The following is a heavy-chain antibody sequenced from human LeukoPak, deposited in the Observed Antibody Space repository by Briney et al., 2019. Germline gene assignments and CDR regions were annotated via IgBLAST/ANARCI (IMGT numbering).Heavy chain of an antibody. Sequence: GGSLRLSCAASGFTFSSYGMHWVRQAPGKGLEWVAFIRYDGSNKHYADSVKGRFTISRDNSKNTLYLQMNSLRAEDTAVYYCARHLSGVTGYTYGRGIDYWGQGTLVTVSS. CDR1: GFTFSSYG. D-gene: IGHD5-18*01. J-gene: IGHJ4*02. V-gene: IGHV3-30*02. CDR2: IRYDGSNK. CDR3: ARHLSGVTGYTYGRGIDY.